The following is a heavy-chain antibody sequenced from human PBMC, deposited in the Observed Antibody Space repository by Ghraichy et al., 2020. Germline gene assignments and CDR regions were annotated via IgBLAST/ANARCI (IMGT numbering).Heavy chain of an antibody. D-gene: IGHD3-3*01. Sequence: GGSLRLSCTASGFTFGDYAMSWFRQAPGKGLEWVGFIRSKAYGGTTEYAASVKGRFTISRDDSKSIAYLQMNSLKTEDTAVYYCTRNVDGHYDFWSGYPDYWGQGTLVTVSS. V-gene: IGHV3-49*03. J-gene: IGHJ4*02. CDR3: TRNVDGHYDFWSGYPDY. CDR1: GFTFGDYA. CDR2: IRSKAYGGTT.